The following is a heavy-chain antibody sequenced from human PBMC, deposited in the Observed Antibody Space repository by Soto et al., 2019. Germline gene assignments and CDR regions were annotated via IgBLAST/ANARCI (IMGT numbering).Heavy chain of an antibody. CDR1: GFTVSNNY. CDR2: IYSGGYT. D-gene: IGHD3-10*01. CDR3: GHPPGGGGY. J-gene: IGHJ4*02. V-gene: IGHV3-53*01. Sequence: EVQLVESGGGLIQPGGSLRLSCAVSGFTVSNNYMSWVRQAPGKGLEGVSVIYSGGYTAYGDSVKGRFTISRDNSKNTLYLQKNSRGPDAPAVFYWGHPPGGGGYWGQGTLVTVSS.